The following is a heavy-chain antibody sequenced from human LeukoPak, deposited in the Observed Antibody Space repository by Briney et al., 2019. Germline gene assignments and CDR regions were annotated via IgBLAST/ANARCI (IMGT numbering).Heavy chain of an antibody. CDR1: GGSISSYY. Sequence: SETLSLTCTVSGGSISSYYWNWIRQPAGKGLEWIGRIYTTGSTNYNPSLKSRVTISVDTSKNQFSLKLSSVTAADTAVYYCARERGSGYYYDSSGYYYVFDYWGQGTLVTVSS. V-gene: IGHV4-4*07. CDR3: ARERGSGYYYDSSGYYYVFDY. CDR2: IYTTGST. D-gene: IGHD3-22*01. J-gene: IGHJ4*02.